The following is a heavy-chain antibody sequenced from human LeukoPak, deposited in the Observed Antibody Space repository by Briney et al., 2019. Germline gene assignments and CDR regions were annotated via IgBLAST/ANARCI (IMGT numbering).Heavy chain of an antibody. V-gene: IGHV3-33*01. D-gene: IGHD3-9*01. Sequence: GGSLRLSCAASGFTFSNYDMHWVRQAPGKGLEWLAIVWYDGSDKYYADSVKGRFTVSRDNSKNTLYLQMNSLRADDTAVYYCARDLNREDFDYWGQGTLVAVSS. CDR1: GFTFSNYD. CDR2: VWYDGSDK. J-gene: IGHJ4*02. CDR3: ARDLNREDFDY.